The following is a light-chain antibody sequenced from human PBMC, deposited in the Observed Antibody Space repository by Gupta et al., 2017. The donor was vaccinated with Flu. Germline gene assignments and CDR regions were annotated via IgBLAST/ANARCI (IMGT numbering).Light chain of an antibody. CDR3: SSYTSSSTLV. J-gene: IGLJ2*01. Sequence: SITTTTTATSSDVGGNNYVSCYHQHPAKPPILMIYEVSKRPSGVSNRFSGSKSGNTASLTISGLQAEDEADYYCSSYTSSSTLVFGGGTKLTVL. CDR1: SSDVGGNNY. CDR2: EVS. V-gene: IGLV2-14*01.